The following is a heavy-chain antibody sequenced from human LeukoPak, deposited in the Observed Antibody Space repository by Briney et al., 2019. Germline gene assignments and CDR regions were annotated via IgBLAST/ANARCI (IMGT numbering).Heavy chain of an antibody. J-gene: IGHJ4*02. CDR2: IYPGDSDT. V-gene: IGHV5-51*01. CDR3: AARNYDFWSGYYPYYFDY. CDR1: GYRFTSYW. D-gene: IGHD3-3*01. Sequence: NLGESLKISCKGSGYRFTSYWIGWVRQMPGKGLEWMGIIYPGDSDTRYSPSFQGQVTISADKSISTAYLQWSSLKASDTAMYYCAARNYDFWSGYYPYYFDYWGQGTLVTVSS.